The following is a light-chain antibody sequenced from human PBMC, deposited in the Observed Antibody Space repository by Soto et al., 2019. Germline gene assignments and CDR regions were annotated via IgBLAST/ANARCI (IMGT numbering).Light chain of an antibody. Sequence: EFVLTQSPGTLSLSPGERATLSCRASQSVRINVAWYQQKNGQAPRLLVYGASTRASGIPDRFSGSGSGTEFTLTISSLQSEDFAVYYCQEYSKWPSRTFGPGTKVEIK. J-gene: IGKJ1*01. CDR3: QEYSKWPSRT. V-gene: IGKV3-15*01. CDR1: QSVRIN. CDR2: GAS.